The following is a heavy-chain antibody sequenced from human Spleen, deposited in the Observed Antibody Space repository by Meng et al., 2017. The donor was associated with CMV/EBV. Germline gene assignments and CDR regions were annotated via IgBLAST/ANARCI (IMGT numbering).Heavy chain of an antibody. D-gene: IGHD1-1*01. CDR2: IYYSGSA. J-gene: IGHJ5*02. CDR3: ARVKATTGSSTVWFDP. V-gene: IGHV4-39*01. CDR1: GSIRSSSYY. Sequence: GSIRSSSYYWGWIRQSPGKGLEWIGSIYYSGSAYYNPSLKSRVTISVDTSKNQFSLKLSSVTAADTSVYYCARVKATTGSSTVWFDPWGQGTLVTVSS.